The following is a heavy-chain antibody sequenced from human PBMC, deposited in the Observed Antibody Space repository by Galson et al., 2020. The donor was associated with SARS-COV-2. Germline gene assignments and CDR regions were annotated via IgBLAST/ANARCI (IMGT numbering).Heavy chain of an antibody. CDR2: IRSRAYGGRP. D-gene: IGHD2-8*01. CDR1: GFTFGDFA. J-gene: IGHJ4*02. V-gene: IGHV3-49*04. Sequence: GESLKISCSGSGFTFGDFAMNWVRQAPGKGLEWVGFIRSRAYGGRPEYAASVKGTFTISRDDSKNIAYLQMDSLKTEDTAVYYCTRSWTEKWSYLDYWGQGTLVTVSS. CDR3: TRSWTEKWSYLDY.